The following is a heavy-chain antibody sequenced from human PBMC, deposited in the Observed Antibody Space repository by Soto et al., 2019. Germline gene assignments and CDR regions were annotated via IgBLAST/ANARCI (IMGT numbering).Heavy chain of an antibody. V-gene: IGHV3-30*18. D-gene: IGHD3-3*01. Sequence: PGGALRLSCAASGFTFSSYGMHWVRQAPGKGLAWAAVISYDGSNKYYAASVKGRFTISRDNSKNTLYLQMTSLRAEDTAVYYCAKAEYYDFWSGYSTSYYYYGMDVWGQGTTVTVSS. CDR1: GFTFSSYG. J-gene: IGHJ6*02. CDR2: ISYDGSNK. CDR3: AKAEYYDFWSGYSTSYYYYGMDV.